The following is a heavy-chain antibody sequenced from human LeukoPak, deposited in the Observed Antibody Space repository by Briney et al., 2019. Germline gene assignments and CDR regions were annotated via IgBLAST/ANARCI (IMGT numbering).Heavy chain of an antibody. CDR3: ARLAYSSGCR. CDR1: GYSISSGYY. CDR2: IYHSGST. D-gene: IGHD6-19*01. J-gene: IGHJ4*02. Sequence: PSETLSLTCAVSGYSISSGYYWGRIRPPPGKGREWIGSIYHSGSTYYNPYLKSRVTISVDTSKNQFSLKLSSVTAAYTAVYYCARLAYSSGCRWGQGTLVTVSS. V-gene: IGHV4-38-2*01.